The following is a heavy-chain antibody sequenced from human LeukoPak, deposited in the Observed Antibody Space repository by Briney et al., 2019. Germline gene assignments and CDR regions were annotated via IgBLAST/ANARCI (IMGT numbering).Heavy chain of an antibody. CDR3: ARNTRSSSWPRLLRWFDP. J-gene: IGHJ5*02. CDR1: GYTFTSYG. V-gene: IGHV1-18*01. D-gene: IGHD6-13*01. CDR2: ISAYNGNT. Sequence: ASVKVSCKASGYTFTSYGISWVRQAPGQGLEWMGWISAYNGNTNYAQKLQGRVTMTRDMSTSTVYMELSSLRSEDTAVYYCARNTRSSSWPRLLRWFDPWGQGTLVTVSS.